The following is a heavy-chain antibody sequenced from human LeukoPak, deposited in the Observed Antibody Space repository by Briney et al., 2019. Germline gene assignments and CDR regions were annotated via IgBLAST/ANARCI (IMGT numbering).Heavy chain of an antibody. D-gene: IGHD3-10*01. V-gene: IGHV1-2*02. CDR1: GYTFTGYY. Sequence: ASVKVSCKASGYTFTGYYMHWVRQAPGQGLEWMGWINPNSGGTNYAQKFQGRVTMTRDTSISTAYMELSRLRSDDTAVYYCARARITMVRGGNRAYWFDPWGQGTLVTVSS. CDR2: INPNSGGT. CDR3: ARARITMVRGGNRAYWFDP. J-gene: IGHJ5*02.